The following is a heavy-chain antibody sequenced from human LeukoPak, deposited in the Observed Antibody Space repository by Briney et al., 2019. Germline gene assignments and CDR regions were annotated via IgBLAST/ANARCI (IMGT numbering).Heavy chain of an antibody. CDR2: IIPIFGTA. CDR3: ARGVVGATTGAYSFDY. D-gene: IGHD1-26*01. Sequence: SVKVSCKASGGTFSSYAISWVRQAPGQGLEWMGGIIPIFGTANYAQKFQGRVTIIADESTSTAYMELSSLRSEDTAVYYCARGVVGATTGAYSFDYWGRGTLITVSS. J-gene: IGHJ4*02. V-gene: IGHV1-69*13. CDR1: GGTFSSYA.